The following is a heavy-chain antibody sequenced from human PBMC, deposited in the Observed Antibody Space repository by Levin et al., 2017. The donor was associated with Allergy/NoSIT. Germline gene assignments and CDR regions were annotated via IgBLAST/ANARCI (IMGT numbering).Heavy chain of an antibody. CDR2: IDWDGDK. D-gene: IGHD3-22*01. Sequence: SGPTLVKPTQTLTLTCTFSGFSLNTNGMCVSWIRQPPGKALEWLALIDWDGDKYYRTSLKTRLTISKDTSKNQVVLTMTNMDPVDTATFYCARTSYYDYGGYYSGRGWFDPWGQGTLVTVSS. V-gene: IGHV2-70*01. J-gene: IGHJ5*02. CDR3: ARTSYYDYGGYYSGRGWFDP. CDR1: GFSLNTNGMC.